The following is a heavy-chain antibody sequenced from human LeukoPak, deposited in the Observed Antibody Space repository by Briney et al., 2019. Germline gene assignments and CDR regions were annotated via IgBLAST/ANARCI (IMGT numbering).Heavy chain of an antibody. CDR3: AKDRAVVAATLIFDY. CDR2: ISGSGGST. CDR1: GLTFSTYA. V-gene: IGHV3-23*01. D-gene: IGHD2-15*01. Sequence: PGGSLRLSCAASGLTFSTYAMSWVRQAPGKGLEWVSTISGSGGSTYYADSVKGRFTISRDNSKNTLYLQMNSLRAEDTAVYFCAKDRAVVAATLIFDYWGQGTLVTVSS. J-gene: IGHJ4*02.